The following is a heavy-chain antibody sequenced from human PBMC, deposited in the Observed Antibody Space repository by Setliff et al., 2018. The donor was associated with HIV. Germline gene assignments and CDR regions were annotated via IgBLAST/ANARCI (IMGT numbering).Heavy chain of an antibody. CDR2: ISACNGNT. V-gene: IGHV1-18*01. Sequence: GASVKVSCKASGYTFTSYDISWVRQAPGQGLEWMGWISACNGNTNYAQKLQGRVTMTTDTSTSTAYMELRSLRSDDTAVYYCAREIGDYYDSSGYYPPTDYYYGMDVWGQGTTVTVSS. CDR3: AREIGDYYDSSGYYPPTDYYYGMDV. CDR1: GYTFTSYD. J-gene: IGHJ6*02. D-gene: IGHD3-22*01.